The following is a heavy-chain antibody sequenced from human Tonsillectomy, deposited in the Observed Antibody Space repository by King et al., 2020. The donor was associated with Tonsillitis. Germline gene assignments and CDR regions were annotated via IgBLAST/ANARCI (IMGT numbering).Heavy chain of an antibody. Sequence: VQLVESGGGLVQPGRYLRLSCEASGFNFVEYAMHWVWQSPGMGLGVVSGITWNSGHIGYADSVMGRFTLSRDNAKNSLYLQMNGLRPEDTALYYCAKDYRGSDDAFDIWGQGTMVTVSS. CDR1: GFNFVEYA. V-gene: IGHV3-9*01. J-gene: IGHJ3*02. D-gene: IGHD4-23*01. CDR2: ITWNSGHI. CDR3: AKDYRGSDDAFDI.